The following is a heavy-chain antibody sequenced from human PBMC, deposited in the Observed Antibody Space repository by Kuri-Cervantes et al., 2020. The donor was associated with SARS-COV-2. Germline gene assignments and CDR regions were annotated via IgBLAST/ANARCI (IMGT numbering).Heavy chain of an antibody. D-gene: IGHD4-17*01. CDR2: MYHSGTT. Sequence: SETLSLTCSVSGYFISNGYYWGWIRQSPGKGLEWIASMYHSGTTFYNPSLKSRVTISVDTSKNQFSRKLSSVTAADTAVYYCARLWPYYGDYLTIDYWGQGALVTVSS. J-gene: IGHJ4*02. CDR3: ARLWPYYGDYLTIDY. V-gene: IGHV4-38-2*02. CDR1: GYFISNGYY.